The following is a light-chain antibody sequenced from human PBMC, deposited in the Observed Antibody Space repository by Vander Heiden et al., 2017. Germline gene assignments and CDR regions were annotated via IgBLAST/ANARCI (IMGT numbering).Light chain of an antibody. CDR3: QQYANYTLT. V-gene: IGKV1-5*03. CDR2: KAS. Sequence: DTQMTQSPSTLPASVGDRVTITCRASQSISSWLAWYQQKPGKAPKLLIYKASRLESGVPARFSGSASGTDFTLTISSLQPDDFATYYCQQYANYTLTFGQGTKLEIK. CDR1: QSISSW. J-gene: IGKJ2*01.